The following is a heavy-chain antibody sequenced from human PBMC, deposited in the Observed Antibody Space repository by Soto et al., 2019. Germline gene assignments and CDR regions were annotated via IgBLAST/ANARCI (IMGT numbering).Heavy chain of an antibody. Sequence: PGESLKISCKGSGYSFTSYWIGWVRQMPGKGLEWMGIIYPGDSDTRYSPSFQGQVTISADKSISTAYLQWSSLKASDTAMYYCASTPLITGTTTPNWFDPWGQGTLVTVSS. CDR2: IYPGDSDT. V-gene: IGHV5-51*01. D-gene: IGHD1-20*01. CDR3: ASTPLITGTTTPNWFDP. CDR1: GYSFTSYW. J-gene: IGHJ5*02.